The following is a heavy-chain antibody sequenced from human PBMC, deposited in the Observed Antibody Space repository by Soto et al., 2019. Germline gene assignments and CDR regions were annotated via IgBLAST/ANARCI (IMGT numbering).Heavy chain of an antibody. V-gene: IGHV3-23*01. CDR1: GFTFSSYA. J-gene: IGHJ1*01. Sequence: HPGGSLRLSCAASGFTFSSYAMSWVRQAPGKGLEWVSAISGSGGSTYYADSVKGRFTISRDNSKNTLYLQMNSLRAEDTAVYYCAKGPPYSSGWSGHFQHWGQGTLVTVSS. CDR3: AKGPPYSSGWSGHFQH. CDR2: ISGSGGST. D-gene: IGHD6-19*01.